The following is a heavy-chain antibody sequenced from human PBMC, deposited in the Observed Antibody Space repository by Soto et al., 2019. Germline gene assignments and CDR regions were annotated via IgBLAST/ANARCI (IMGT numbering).Heavy chain of an antibody. J-gene: IGHJ4*02. CDR3: ARVPAVDSRYYFEY. CDR1: GFAFSGDW. V-gene: IGHV3-7*01. CDR2: IKHDGGGR. D-gene: IGHD2-2*01. Sequence: EVQLVESGGGLVQPGGSLRLSCAASGFAFSGDWMSLVRQSPGTGLEWGANIKHDGGGRYYVDSVKGRFTISRDNAKNSFYLQMDGLRAADTAVYYCARVPAVDSRYYFEYWGQGTLVTASS.